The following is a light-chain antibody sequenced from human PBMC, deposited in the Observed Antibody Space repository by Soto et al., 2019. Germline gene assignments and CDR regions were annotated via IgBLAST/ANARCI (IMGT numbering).Light chain of an antibody. J-gene: IGLJ2*01. Sequence: QSVLTQPPSASGTPGQRVTISCSGSSSNIGSNSVNWYQHLPGTAPKLLIYRNDQRPSGVPDRFSGSKSGTSASLAISGLRSEDEADYYCAAWDDSLSGVVFGGGTKLTVL. CDR1: SSNIGSNS. CDR2: RND. V-gene: IGLV1-47*01. CDR3: AAWDDSLSGVV.